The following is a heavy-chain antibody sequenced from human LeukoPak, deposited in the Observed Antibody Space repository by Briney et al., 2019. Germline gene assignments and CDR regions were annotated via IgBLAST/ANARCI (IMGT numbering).Heavy chain of an antibody. CDR2: INHSGST. CDR3: ARDRGYCSSTSCPGVDV. CDR1: GGSFSGYY. J-gene: IGHJ6*04. D-gene: IGHD2-2*01. V-gene: IGHV4-34*01. Sequence: SETLSLTCAVYGGSFSGYYWSWIRQPPGKGLEWMGEINHSGSTNYNPPLKSRVTISVDTSKNQFSLKLSSVTAADTAVYYCARDRGYCSSTSCPGVDVWGKGTTVTVSS.